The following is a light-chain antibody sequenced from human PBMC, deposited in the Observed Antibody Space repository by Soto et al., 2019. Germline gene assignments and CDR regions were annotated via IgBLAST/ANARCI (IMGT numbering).Light chain of an antibody. J-gene: IGKJ5*01. Sequence: DIVMTQSQVSLSVTPAESASVSCRASQILLQSNGYKYLDWYLQRPGQSPQLLIYLGSNRAHGVPDRFSGSGTGTDLTLKISSVEADDVGVYYCMQALQTPITFGQGTRLEIK. CDR1: QILLQSNGYKY. V-gene: IGKV2-28*01. CDR3: MQALQTPIT. CDR2: LGS.